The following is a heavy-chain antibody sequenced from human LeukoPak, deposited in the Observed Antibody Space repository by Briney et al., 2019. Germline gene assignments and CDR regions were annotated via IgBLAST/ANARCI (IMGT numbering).Heavy chain of an antibody. CDR3: ARDQNIRYCSGGICDYYHYGMDV. J-gene: IGHJ6*02. CDR1: GGSINSDC. D-gene: IGHD2-15*01. Sequence: SETLSLTCSVSGGSINSDCWSWIRQPPGKGLEWIGYIYNNGSTNYNPSLKSRVTISVDTSKNQFSLRLSSVTAADTAVYYCARDQNIRYCSGGICDYYHYGMDVWGQGTTVTVSS. CDR2: IYNNGST. V-gene: IGHV4-59*01.